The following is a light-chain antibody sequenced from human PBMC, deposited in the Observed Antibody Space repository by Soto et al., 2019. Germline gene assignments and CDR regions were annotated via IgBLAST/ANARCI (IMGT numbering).Light chain of an antibody. CDR3: SYYAGGDTWV. CDR2: DVS. J-gene: IGLJ3*02. CDR1: SSDVGGYNY. Sequence: QSALTQPRSVSGSPGQSVTISCTGTSSDVGGYNYVSWYQQHPGKAPKLMIYDVSKRPSGVPDRFSGSKSGNTASLTISGLPADEDDDYYSSYYAGGDTWVFGGGTKLTVL. V-gene: IGLV2-11*01.